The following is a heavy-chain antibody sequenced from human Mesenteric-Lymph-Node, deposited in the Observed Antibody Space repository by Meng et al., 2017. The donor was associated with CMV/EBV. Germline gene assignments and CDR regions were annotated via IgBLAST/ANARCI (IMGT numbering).Heavy chain of an antibody. D-gene: IGHD6-6*01. CDR1: GGSISNSSYY. V-gene: IGHV4-39*07. CDR3: ARVRRRSSSTWFDP. CDR2: IYYSGST. J-gene: IGHJ5*02. Sequence: SETLSLTCTVSGGSISNSSYYWGWIRQPPGKGLEWIGSIYYSGSTYYNPSLKSRVTISVDTSKNQFSLKLSSVTAADTAVYYCARVRRRSSSTWFDPWGQGTLVTVSS.